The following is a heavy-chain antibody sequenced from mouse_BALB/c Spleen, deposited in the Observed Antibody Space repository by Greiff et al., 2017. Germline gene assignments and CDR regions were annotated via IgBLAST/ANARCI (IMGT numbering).Heavy chain of an antibody. J-gene: IGHJ1*01. CDR1: GYTFTDYE. CDR2: IDPETGGT. V-gene: IGHV1-15*01. Sequence: VQLQQSGAELVRPGASVTLSCKASGYTFTDYEMHWVKQTPVHGLEWIGAIDPETGGTAYNQKFKGKATLTADKSSSTAYMELRSLTSEDSAVYYCTRRRFDVWGAGTTVTVSS. CDR3: TRRRFDV.